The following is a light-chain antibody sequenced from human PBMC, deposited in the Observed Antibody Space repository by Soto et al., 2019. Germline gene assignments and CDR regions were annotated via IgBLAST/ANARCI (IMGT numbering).Light chain of an antibody. CDR2: DAS. Sequence: DIQMTQSPSTLSASVGDRVTITCRASQSISSWLAWYQQKPGKAPKLLIYDASSLESGDPSRFSGSGSGTEFTLTITILQPDDLATYYCQQYNSYPWTFGQGTKWEIK. CDR3: QQYNSYPWT. V-gene: IGKV1-5*01. CDR1: QSISSW. J-gene: IGKJ1*01.